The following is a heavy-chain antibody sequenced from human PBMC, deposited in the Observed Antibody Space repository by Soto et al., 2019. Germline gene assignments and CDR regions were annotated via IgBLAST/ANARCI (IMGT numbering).Heavy chain of an antibody. CDR1: GGTFSSYV. Sequence: QVQRVQSGAEVKKPGSSVKVSCKASGGTFSSYVISWVRQAPGQGLEWMGGIIPMFGTANYAQKFQGRVTITADESTSTAYMELSSLRSEDTAVYYCARDRYYGSGSPLYYYYGMDVWGQGTTDTVSS. J-gene: IGHJ6*02. CDR3: ARDRYYGSGSPLYYYYGMDV. CDR2: IIPMFGTA. D-gene: IGHD3-10*01. V-gene: IGHV1-69*12.